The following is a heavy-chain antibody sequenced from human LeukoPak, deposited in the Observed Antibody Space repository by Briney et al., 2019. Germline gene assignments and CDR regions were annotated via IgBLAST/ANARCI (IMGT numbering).Heavy chain of an antibody. Sequence: SETLSLTRTVSGGSISSSSYYWGWIRQPPGKGLEWIGSIYYSGSTYYNPSLKSRVTISVDTSKNQFSLKLSSVTAADTAVYYCASVGRNWEKPWGQGTLVTVSS. D-gene: IGHD7-27*01. CDR1: GGSISSSSYY. CDR2: IYYSGST. J-gene: IGHJ5*02. V-gene: IGHV4-39*01. CDR3: ASVGRNWEKP.